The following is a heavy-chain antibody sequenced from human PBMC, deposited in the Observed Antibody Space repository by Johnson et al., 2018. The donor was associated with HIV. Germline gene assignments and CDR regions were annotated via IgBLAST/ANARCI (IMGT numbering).Heavy chain of an antibody. V-gene: IGHV3-15*01. D-gene: IGHD2-15*01. CDR1: GFTFTNAW. CDR2: ITIKTDGGTT. Sequence: VQLVESGGGLVKPGGSLRLSCAASGFTFTNAWMTWVRQAPGKGLEWVGRITIKTDGGTTDYAAPVKVKFTISRDDSQTTLYLNMNSLKSKATAVSHCTTVAATSGYDPIKPFEDAFDLWGQGAMVTVSS. J-gene: IGHJ3*01. CDR3: TTVAATSGYDPIKPFEDAFDL.